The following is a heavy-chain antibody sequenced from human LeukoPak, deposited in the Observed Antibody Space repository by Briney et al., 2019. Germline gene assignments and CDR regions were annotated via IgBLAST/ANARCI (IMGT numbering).Heavy chain of an antibody. CDR2: IYHSGST. V-gene: IGHV4-38-2*02. CDR3: ATLTQSL. Sequence: SETLSLTCTVSGYSISSGYYWGWIRQPPGKGLEWIGSIYHSGSTYYNPSLKSRVTISVDTSKNQFSLKLSSVTAADTAVYYCATLTQSLWGQGTLVTVSS. CDR1: GYSISSGYY. D-gene: IGHD1-14*01. J-gene: IGHJ4*02.